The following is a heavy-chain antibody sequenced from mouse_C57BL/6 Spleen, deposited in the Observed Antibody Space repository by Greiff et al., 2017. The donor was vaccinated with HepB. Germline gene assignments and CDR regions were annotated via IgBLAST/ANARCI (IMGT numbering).Heavy chain of an antibody. CDR1: GYTFTSYW. V-gene: IGHV1-61*01. J-gene: IGHJ4*01. Sequence: QVQLKQPGAELVRPGSSVKLSCKASGYTFTSYWMDWVKQRPGQGLEWIGNIYPSDSETHYNQKFKDKATLTVDKSSSTAYMQLSSLTSEDSAVYYCARIYYDYDGYAMDYWGQGTSVTVSS. CDR2: IYPSDSET. D-gene: IGHD2-4*01. CDR3: ARIYYDYDGYAMDY.